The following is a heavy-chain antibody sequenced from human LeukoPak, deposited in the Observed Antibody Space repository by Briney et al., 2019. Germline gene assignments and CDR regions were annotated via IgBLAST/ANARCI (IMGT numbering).Heavy chain of an antibody. Sequence: SETLSLTCTVSGYSISSGYYWGWIRQPPGKGLEWIGEINHSGSTNYNPSLKSRVTISVDTSKNQFSLKLSSVTAADTAVYYCARRRQCSGGSCYSRPGSYNWFDPWGQGTLVTVSS. D-gene: IGHD2-15*01. CDR3: ARRRQCSGGSCYSRPGSYNWFDP. CDR1: GYSISSGYY. CDR2: INHSGST. J-gene: IGHJ5*02. V-gene: IGHV4-38-2*02.